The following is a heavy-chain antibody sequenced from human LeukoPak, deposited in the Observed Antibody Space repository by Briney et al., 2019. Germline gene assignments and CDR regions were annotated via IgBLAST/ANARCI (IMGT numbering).Heavy chain of an antibody. CDR3: ARDLYSNSSYYYYYYMDV. Sequence: PGGSLRLSCAASGFTFSSYSMNWVRQAPGKGLEWVSSISSSSSYIYYADSVKGRFTISRDNAKNSLYLQMNSLRAEDTAVYYCARDLYSNSSYYYYYYMDVWGKGTTVTVSS. J-gene: IGHJ6*03. CDR2: ISSSSSYI. D-gene: IGHD4-11*01. CDR1: GFTFSSYS. V-gene: IGHV3-21*01.